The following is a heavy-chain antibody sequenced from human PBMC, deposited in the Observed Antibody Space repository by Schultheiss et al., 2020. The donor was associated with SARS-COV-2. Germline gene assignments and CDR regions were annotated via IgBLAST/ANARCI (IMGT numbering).Heavy chain of an antibody. Sequence: SVKVSCKASGGTFSSYAISWVRQAPGQGLEWMGGIIPIFGTANYAQKFQGRVTITADESTSTAYMELSSLRSEDTAVYYCALGYCSSTSCPPFDYWGQGTLVTVSS. V-gene: IGHV1-69*13. CDR1: GGTFSSYA. D-gene: IGHD2-2*01. CDR2: IIPIFGTA. J-gene: IGHJ4*02. CDR3: ALGYCSSTSCPPFDY.